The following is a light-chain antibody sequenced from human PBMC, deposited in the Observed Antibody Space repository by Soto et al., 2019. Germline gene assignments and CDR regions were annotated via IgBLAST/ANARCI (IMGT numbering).Light chain of an antibody. CDR3: QQYNLYSAIT. CDR2: RAS. J-gene: IGKJ2*01. CDR1: QSISDR. V-gene: IGKV1-5*03. Sequence: DIRLTQSPSTLSASVGDRVTITCRASQSISDRLAWYQQKSGKAPRLLIYRASSLENEVPSRFSGSGSGTEFTLTISSLQPDYFASYYCQQYNLYSAITFGQWSKLEI.